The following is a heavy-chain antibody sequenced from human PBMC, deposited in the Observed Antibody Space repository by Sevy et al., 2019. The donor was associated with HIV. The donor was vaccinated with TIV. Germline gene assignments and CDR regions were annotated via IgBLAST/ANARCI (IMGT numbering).Heavy chain of an antibody. V-gene: IGHV4-59*01. Sequence: SETLSLTCTVSGGSISSYYWSWIRQPPGKGLEWIGYIYYSGSTNYNPSLKSRVTISVDTSKNQFSLKLSSVTAADTAVYYCASLLTSFDYWGQRTLVTVSS. CDR3: ASLLTSFDY. CDR2: IYYSGST. J-gene: IGHJ4*02. D-gene: IGHD2-21*01. CDR1: GGSISSYY.